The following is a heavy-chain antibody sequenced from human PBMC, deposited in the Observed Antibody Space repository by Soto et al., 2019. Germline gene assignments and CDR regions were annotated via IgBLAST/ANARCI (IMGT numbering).Heavy chain of an antibody. V-gene: IGHV3-30*18. D-gene: IGHD4-17*01. CDR3: ANSWTTLTTGFDF. Sequence: LRLSCVASGFTFSNYAMHWVRQAPGKGLGWVAVISSDGSEKYYLDSVRDRFTISRDNSKNTLYPQMNNLRPEDTAMYYCANSWTTLTTGFDFWGQGALVTVSS. CDR1: GFTFSNYA. CDR2: ISSDGSEK. J-gene: IGHJ4*02.